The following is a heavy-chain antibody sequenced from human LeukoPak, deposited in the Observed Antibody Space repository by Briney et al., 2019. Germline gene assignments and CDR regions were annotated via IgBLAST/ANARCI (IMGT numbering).Heavy chain of an antibody. D-gene: IGHD1-26*01. CDR2: INHSGST. CDR1: GGSFSGYY. Sequence: SETLSLTCAVYGGSFSGYYWSWIRQPPGKGLEWIGEINHSGSTNYNPSLKSRVTISVDTSKNQFSLKLSSVTAADTAVYYCASFVGNNWFDPWGQGTLVTVSS. CDR3: ASFVGNNWFDP. J-gene: IGHJ5*02. V-gene: IGHV4-34*01.